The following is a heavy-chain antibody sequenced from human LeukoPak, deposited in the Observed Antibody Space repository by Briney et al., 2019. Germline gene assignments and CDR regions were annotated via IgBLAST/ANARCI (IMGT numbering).Heavy chain of an antibody. J-gene: IGHJ4*02. D-gene: IGHD1-26*01. CDR2: FSFDGVSE. CDR1: GFGFSSYI. V-gene: IGHV3-30*03. CDR3: ARDRFGSGKSFTYFDH. Sequence: GKSLRLSCAASGFGFSSYIMHWVRQVPGKGLEWVAAFSFDGVSEYYADSVKGRFTVSRDNAKSALYLEMRRLTAEDTAVYYCARDRFGSGKSFTYFDHWGQGALVTVSS.